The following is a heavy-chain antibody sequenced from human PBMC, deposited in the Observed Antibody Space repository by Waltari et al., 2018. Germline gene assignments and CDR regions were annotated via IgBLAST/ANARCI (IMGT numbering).Heavy chain of an antibody. V-gene: IGHV3-23*04. CDR1: GFRLGQYP. Sequence: QLVESGGGLVQPGESLRLSCLASGFRLGQYPLGWVRQAPGKGLEWVSTVTADGRSRQYAGPVKGRFTISRDNSGNTLDLQMNYLRAEDTAVYFCVKADFGNPFWYFDLWGRGSLVTVSS. J-gene: IGHJ2*01. CDR3: VKADFGNPFWYFDL. D-gene: IGHD3-10*01. CDR2: VTADGRSR.